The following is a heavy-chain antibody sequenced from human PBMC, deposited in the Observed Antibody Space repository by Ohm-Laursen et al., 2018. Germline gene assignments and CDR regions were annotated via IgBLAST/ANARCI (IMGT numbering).Heavy chain of an antibody. CDR2: MNSDNGDT. J-gene: IGHJ3*02. V-gene: IGHV1-8*01. CDR1: GYTFTSYD. CDR3: ARGCIVPSLRAFDI. D-gene: IGHD2-8*01. Sequence: ASVKVSCKASGYTFTSYDIDWVRQAAGRGLEWMGWMNSDNGDTGYAHEFQGRVTMTRNTSISTAYMELSSLRSEDTAVYYCARGCIVPSLRAFDIWGQGTMVTVSS.